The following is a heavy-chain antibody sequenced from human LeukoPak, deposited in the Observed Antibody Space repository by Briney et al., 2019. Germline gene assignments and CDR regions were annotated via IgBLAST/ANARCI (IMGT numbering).Heavy chain of an antibody. J-gene: IGHJ6*02. V-gene: IGHV3-23*01. CDR2: ISGSGGST. D-gene: IGHD3-9*01. CDR3: AKDQAFGYYDILTGYFQDYYYYYGMDV. CDR1: GFTFSSYA. Sequence: GGSLRLSCAASGFTFSSYAMSWVRQAPGKGLEWVSAISGSGGSTYYADSVKGRFTISRDNSKNTLYLQMNGLRAEDTAVYYCAKDQAFGYYDILTGYFQDYYYYYGMDVWGQGTTVTVSS.